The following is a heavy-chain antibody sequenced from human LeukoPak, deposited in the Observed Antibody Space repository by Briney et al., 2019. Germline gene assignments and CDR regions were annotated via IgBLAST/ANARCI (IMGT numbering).Heavy chain of an antibody. CDR1: GCTFSSYW. J-gene: IGHJ4*02. V-gene: IGHV3-7*01. D-gene: IGHD4-17*01. CDR3: ASGPYGVVDY. Sequence: GGSLRLSCAASGCTFSSYWMSWVRKAPGKGLEWVANIKQDGSEKYYVDSVKGRFTISRDNAKNSLYLQMNSLRAEDTAVYYCASGPYGVVDYWGQGTLVTVSS. CDR2: IKQDGSEK.